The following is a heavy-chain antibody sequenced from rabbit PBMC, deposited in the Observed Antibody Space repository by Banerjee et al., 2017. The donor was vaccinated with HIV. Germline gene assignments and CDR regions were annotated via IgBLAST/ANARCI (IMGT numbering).Heavy chain of an antibody. CDR3: ARIYVAEEGNL. D-gene: IGHD5-1*01. V-gene: IGHV1S40*01. CDR2: IYAGSSVGT. J-gene: IGHJ4*01. CDR1: GFSFSSGYY. Sequence: QSLEESGGDLVKPGASLTLTCTASGFSFSSGYYMCWVRQAPGKGLEWIACIYAGSSVGTYYASWAKGRFTISKTSSTTVTLQMTSLTAADTATYFCARIYVAEEGNLWGPGTLVTVS.